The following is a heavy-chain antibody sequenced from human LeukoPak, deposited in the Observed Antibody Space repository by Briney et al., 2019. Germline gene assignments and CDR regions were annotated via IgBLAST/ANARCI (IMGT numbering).Heavy chain of an antibody. CDR3: ASLARYYYGSGWPSTDY. Sequence: SETLSLTCTVSGGSISSYYWSWIRQPPGKGLEWVGYIYYSGSTNYNPSLKSRVTISVDTSKNQFSLKLSSVTAADTAVYYCASLARYYYGSGWPSTDYWGQGTLVTVSS. D-gene: IGHD3-10*01. CDR2: IYYSGST. CDR1: GGSISSYY. J-gene: IGHJ4*02. V-gene: IGHV4-59*01.